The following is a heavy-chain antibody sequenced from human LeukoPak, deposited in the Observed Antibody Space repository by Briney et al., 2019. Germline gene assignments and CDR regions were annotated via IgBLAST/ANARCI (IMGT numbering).Heavy chain of an antibody. V-gene: IGHV4-59*01. Sequence: SETLSLTCTVSGDSINSYYWSWIRQPPGKGLEWIGCIYYSGNTNYNPSLKSRVTISIDTSKNQFSLKLSSVTAADTAVYYCARDYAFDIWGQGTMVTVSS. J-gene: IGHJ3*02. CDR2: IYYSGNT. CDR3: ARDYAFDI. CDR1: GDSINSYY.